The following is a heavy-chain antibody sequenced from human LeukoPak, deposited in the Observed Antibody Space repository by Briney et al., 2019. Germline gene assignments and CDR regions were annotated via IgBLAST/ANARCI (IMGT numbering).Heavy chain of an antibody. CDR3: ARDYGDGYNKREDYFDY. CDR2: ISSSSSTI. Sequence: PGGSLRLSCAASGFTFSSYSMNWVRQAPGKGLEWVSYISSSSSTIYYADSVKGRFTISRDNAKNSLYLQMNSLGAEDTAVYYCARDYGDGYNKREDYFDYWGQGTLVTVSS. D-gene: IGHD5-24*01. CDR1: GFTFSSYS. V-gene: IGHV3-48*04. J-gene: IGHJ4*02.